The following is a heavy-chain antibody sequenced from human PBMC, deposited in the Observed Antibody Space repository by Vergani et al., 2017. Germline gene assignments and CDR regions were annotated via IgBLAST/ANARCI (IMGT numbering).Heavy chain of an antibody. D-gene: IGHD5-12*01. CDR1: GYPISRGHY. CDR3: TRQPQGGASGPPSVPT. V-gene: IGHV4-38-2*02. J-gene: IGHJ4*02. Sequence: QVQLQESGPGLVKPSETLSLTCSVSGYPISRGHYWGWIRQPPGKGLGWIATVFHSGSAYYNPSLRRRVTMSVETSKNQCSLRLTTLTAADTAVYYCTRQPQGGASGPPSVPTWGQGISVIVSS. CDR2: VFHSGSA.